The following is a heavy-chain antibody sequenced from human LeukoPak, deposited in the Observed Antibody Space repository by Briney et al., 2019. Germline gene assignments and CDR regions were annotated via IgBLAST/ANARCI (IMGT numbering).Heavy chain of an antibody. V-gene: IGHV4-39*01. CDR3: ARLSFGIAVAGSY. Sequence: SETLSLTCTVSGGSISSSSYYWGWIRQPPGKGLEWIGSIYYSGSTYYNPSLKSRVTISVDTSKNQFSLKLSSVTAADTAVYYCARLSFGIAVAGSYWGQGTLVTVSS. CDR2: IYYSGST. D-gene: IGHD6-19*01. CDR1: GGSISSSSYY. J-gene: IGHJ4*02.